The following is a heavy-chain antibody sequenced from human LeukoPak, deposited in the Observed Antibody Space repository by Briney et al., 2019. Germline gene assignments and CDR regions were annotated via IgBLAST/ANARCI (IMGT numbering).Heavy chain of an antibody. CDR3: ADRGGDGNPHDY. D-gene: IGHD3-16*01. V-gene: IGHV3-23*01. CDR2: ISGSGGST. Sequence: GGSLRLSCAASGFTFSSYAMSWVRQAPGKGLEWVSAISGSGGSTYYADSVKGWFTISRDNSKNALYLQMNSLRAEDTAVYYCADRGGDGNPHDYWGQGTQVTVSS. J-gene: IGHJ4*02. CDR1: GFTFSSYA.